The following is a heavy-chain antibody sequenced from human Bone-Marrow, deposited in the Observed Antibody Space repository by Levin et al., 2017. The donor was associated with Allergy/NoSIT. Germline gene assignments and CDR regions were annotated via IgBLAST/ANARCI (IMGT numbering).Heavy chain of an antibody. J-gene: IGHJ5*02. V-gene: IGHV1-2*02. CDR2: INPDSGDT. Sequence: ASVKVSCKASGYLFTGYRIHWVRQAPGQGLEWRGCINPDSGDTNYAQKFQGRVTMTTDTSLRTAYVDLSRLTSDDTAVYYCGRGHLSFDPWGQGTLVTVSS. D-gene: IGHD3-16*02. CDR1: GYLFTGYR. CDR3: GRGHLSFDP.